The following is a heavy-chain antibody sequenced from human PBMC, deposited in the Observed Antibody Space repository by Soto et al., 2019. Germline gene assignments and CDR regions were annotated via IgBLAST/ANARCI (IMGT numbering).Heavy chain of an antibody. CDR1: GGTFSSYA. V-gene: IGHV1-69*13. J-gene: IGHJ6*02. CDR2: IIPIFGTA. CDR3: ARNDFWSGYYTYYYYGMDV. D-gene: IGHD3-3*01. Sequence: SVKVSCKASGGTFSSYAISWVRQAPGQGLEWMGGIIPIFGTANYAQKFQGRVTITADESTSTAYMELSSLRSEDTAVYYCARNDFWSGYYTYYYYGMDVWGQGTTVTVSS.